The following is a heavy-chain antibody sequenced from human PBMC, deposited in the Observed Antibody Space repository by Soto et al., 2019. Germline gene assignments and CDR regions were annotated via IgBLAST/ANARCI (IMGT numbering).Heavy chain of an antibody. CDR1: GFTSSGYW. J-gene: IGHJ4*02. D-gene: IGHD5-12*01. V-gene: IGHV3-7*01. CDR3: ATGQSGYAEAGY. CDR2: IKQDGSQK. Sequence: EVQLVESGGGLVQPGGSLRLSCAASGFTSSGYWMSWVRQSPGKGLERVANIKQDGSQKYYVASVRGRFTISRDNAENSLYLQMNRRRAEDTAVYSCATGQSGYAEAGYWGQGTLVTVSS.